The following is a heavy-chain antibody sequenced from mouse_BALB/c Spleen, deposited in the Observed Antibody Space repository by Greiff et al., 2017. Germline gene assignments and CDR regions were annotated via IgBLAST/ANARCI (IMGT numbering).Heavy chain of an antibody. V-gene: IGHV2-4-1*01. D-gene: IGHD2-3*01. CDR2: IWSGGST. CDR1: GFSLTSYG. J-gene: IGHJ4*01. CDR3: ARKDDGYGSVDY. Sequence: VKLVESGPGLVQPSQSLSITCTVSGFSLTSYGVHWVRQSPGKGLEWLGVIWSGGSTDYNAAFISRLSISKDNSKSQVFFIMNSLQADDTAIYYCARKDDGYGSVDYWGQGTSVTVSS.